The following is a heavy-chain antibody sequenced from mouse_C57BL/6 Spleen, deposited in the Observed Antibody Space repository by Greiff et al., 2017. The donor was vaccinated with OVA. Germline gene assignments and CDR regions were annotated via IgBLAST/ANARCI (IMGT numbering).Heavy chain of an antibody. J-gene: IGHJ3*01. Sequence: QVQLQQSGAELVRPGTSVKVSCKASGYAFTNYLIEWVKQRPGQGLEWIGVINPGSGGTNYNEKFKGKATLTADKSSSTAYMQLSSLTSEDSAVYFCARSDGYYPSAYWGQGTLVTVSA. CDR1: GYAFTNYL. CDR3: ARSDGYYPSAY. CDR2: INPGSGGT. D-gene: IGHD2-3*01. V-gene: IGHV1-54*01.